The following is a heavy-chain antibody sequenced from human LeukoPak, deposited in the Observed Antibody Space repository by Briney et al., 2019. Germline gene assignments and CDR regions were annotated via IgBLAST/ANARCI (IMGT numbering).Heavy chain of an antibody. CDR3: ARADDFWSKYAGFDP. D-gene: IGHD3-3*01. CDR2: INHSGST. Sequence: SETLSLTCAVYGGSFSGYYWSWIRQPPGKGLEWIGEINHSGSTNFNPSLKSRVTISVDTSKNQFSLKLSSVTAADTAVYYCARADDFWSKYAGFDPWGQGTLVTVSS. J-gene: IGHJ5*02. CDR1: GGSFSGYY. V-gene: IGHV4-34*01.